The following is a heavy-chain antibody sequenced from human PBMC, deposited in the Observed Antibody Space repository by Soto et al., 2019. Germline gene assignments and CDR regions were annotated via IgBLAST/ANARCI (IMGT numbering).Heavy chain of an antibody. CDR2: IYSDGKT. V-gene: IGHV3-66*01. CDR3: TRDSSYYGAGRGVLDY. Sequence: EVQLVESGGGLVQPGGSLRLSCAVSGFTVNNNYLSWVRQAPGKGPEWISVIYSDGKTDYAESVRGRFTVSRDTFKNTLYLQMNSLRAEDTARYYCTRDSSYYGAGRGVLDYWGQGALVTVS. D-gene: IGHD3-10*01. CDR1: GFTVNNNY. J-gene: IGHJ4*02.